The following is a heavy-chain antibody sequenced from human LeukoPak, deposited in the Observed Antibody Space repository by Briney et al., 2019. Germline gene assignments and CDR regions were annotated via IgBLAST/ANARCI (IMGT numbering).Heavy chain of an antibody. CDR1: GYTFSNDD. Sequence: GSLRLSCAASGYTFSNDDLNWVRQAPGQGLEWVSGMSGDGRRTYYAGSVKGRFTISRDNSKNTLYLQMNSLRAENTAVYYCAKDVGSSWSYYFDYWGQGTLVTVSS. CDR3: AKDVGSSWSYYFDY. CDR2: MSGDGRRT. J-gene: IGHJ4*02. D-gene: IGHD6-13*01. V-gene: IGHV3-23*01.